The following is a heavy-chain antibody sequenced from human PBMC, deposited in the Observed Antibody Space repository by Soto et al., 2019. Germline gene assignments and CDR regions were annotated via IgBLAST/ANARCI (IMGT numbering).Heavy chain of an antibody. CDR3: AKSPRYCTNGLCYPVYYFDY. D-gene: IGHD2-8*01. CDR2: INGGGVST. Sequence: EVQLLESGGGLVQPGGSLRLSCAASGFTFSSDAMSWVRQAPGKGLEWVSGINGGGVSTYYAESVKGRFTISRDNSKNTVYLQMNSLRAEDTAVYYCAKSPRYCTNGLCYPVYYFDYWGQRSLVTVSS. V-gene: IGHV3-23*01. J-gene: IGHJ4*02. CDR1: GFTFSSDA.